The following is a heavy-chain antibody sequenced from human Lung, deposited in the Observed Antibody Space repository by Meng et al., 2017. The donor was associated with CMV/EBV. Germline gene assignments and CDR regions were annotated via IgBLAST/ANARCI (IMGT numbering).Heavy chain of an antibody. V-gene: IGHV3-7*01. CDR3: ARDPHFGALDY. D-gene: IGHD3-10*01. J-gene: IGHJ4*02. Sequence: GESXKISCIASGFTFSNSYMSWIRQPPGKGLEWVANIKYDGSEKAYVGSVKGRFTISRDNTKNSLYLQMNSLTAEDTAVYYCARDPHFGALDYWGQGTLVTSPQ. CDR1: GFTFSNSY. CDR2: IKYDGSEK.